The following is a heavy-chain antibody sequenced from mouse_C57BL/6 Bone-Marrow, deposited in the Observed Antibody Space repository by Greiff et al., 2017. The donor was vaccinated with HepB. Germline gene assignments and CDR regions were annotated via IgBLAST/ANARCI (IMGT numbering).Heavy chain of an antibody. J-gene: IGHJ3*01. CDR3: TSDGYYPAWFAY. V-gene: IGHV14-4*01. Sequence: EVQLQQSGAELVRPRASVKLSCTASGFNIKDDYMHWVKQRPEQGLEWIGWIDPENGDTEYASKFQGKATITADTSSNTAYLQLSSLTSEDTAVYYCTSDGYYPAWFAYWGQGTLVTVSA. CDR2: IDPENGDT. CDR1: GFNIKDDY. D-gene: IGHD2-3*01.